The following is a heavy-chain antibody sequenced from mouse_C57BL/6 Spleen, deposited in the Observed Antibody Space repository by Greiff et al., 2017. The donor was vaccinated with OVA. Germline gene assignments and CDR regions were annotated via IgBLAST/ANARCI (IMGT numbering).Heavy chain of an antibody. J-gene: IGHJ1*03. CDR2: ISYDGSN. CDR1: GYSITSGYY. Sequence: DVKLQESGPGLVKPSQSLSLTCSVTGYSITSGYYWNWIRQFPGNKLEWMGYISYDGSNNYNPSLKNRISITRDTSKNQFFLKLNSVTTEDTATYYCATGHWYFDVWGTGTTVTVSS. D-gene: IGHD4-1*01. CDR3: ATGHWYFDV. V-gene: IGHV3-6*01.